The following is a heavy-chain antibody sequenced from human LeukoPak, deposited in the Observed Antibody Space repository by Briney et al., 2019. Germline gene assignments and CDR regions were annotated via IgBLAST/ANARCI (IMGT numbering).Heavy chain of an antibody. CDR1: GYTFTSYW. Sequence: GESLKISCKGSGYTFTSYWIGWVRQMPGKGLEWMGIIYPGDSDTRYSPSFQGQVTISADKSISTAYLQRSSLKASDTAMYYCARLYSSSFADAFDIWGPGTMVTVSS. V-gene: IGHV5-51*01. CDR3: ARLYSSSFADAFDI. CDR2: IYPGDSDT. D-gene: IGHD6-6*01. J-gene: IGHJ3*02.